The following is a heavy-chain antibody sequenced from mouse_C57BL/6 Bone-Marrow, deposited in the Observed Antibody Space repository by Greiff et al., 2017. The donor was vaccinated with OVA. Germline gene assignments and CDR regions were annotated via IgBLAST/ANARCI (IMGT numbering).Heavy chain of an antibody. CDR3: ARRGAFYWYFDV. V-gene: IGHV1-64*01. Sequence: QVQLQQPGAELVKPGASVKLSCKASGYTFTSYWMHWVKQRPGQGLEWIGMIHPNSGSTNYNEKFKSKATLTVDKSSSTAYMQLSSLTSEDSAVYYCARRGAFYWYFDVWGTGTTVTVSS. CDR2: IHPNSGST. CDR1: GYTFTSYW. J-gene: IGHJ1*03. D-gene: IGHD3-1*01.